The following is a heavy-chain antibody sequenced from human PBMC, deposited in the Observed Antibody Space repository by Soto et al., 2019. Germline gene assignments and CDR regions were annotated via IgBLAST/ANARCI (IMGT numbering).Heavy chain of an antibody. CDR3: VSTSLGVAVATREDF. J-gene: IGHJ4*02. CDR2: IASDGSRI. D-gene: IGHD2-15*01. V-gene: IGHV3-74*01. CDR1: GFTFSNYW. Sequence: EVQLVESGGGLVQPGASLRLSCAASGFTFSNYWMHWVRQAPGKGLVWVSRIASDGSRITYADFVKGRFTISRDNAKNTVYLKMNSLTAEDTAVYSCVSTSLGVAVATREDFWGQGTLVTVSS.